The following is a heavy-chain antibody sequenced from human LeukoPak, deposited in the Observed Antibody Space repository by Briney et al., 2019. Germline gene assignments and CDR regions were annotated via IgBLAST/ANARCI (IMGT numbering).Heavy chain of an antibody. V-gene: IGHV4-34*01. J-gene: IGHJ5*02. Sequence: SETLSLTCAVYGGSFSGYYWSWIRQPPGKGLEWIGEINHSGSTNYNPSLKSRVTISVDTSKNQFSLKLSSVTAADTAVYYCARGQRITNRFDPWGQGTLVTVSS. CDR1: GGSFSGYY. CDR2: INHSGST. D-gene: IGHD5-24*01. CDR3: ARGQRITNRFDP.